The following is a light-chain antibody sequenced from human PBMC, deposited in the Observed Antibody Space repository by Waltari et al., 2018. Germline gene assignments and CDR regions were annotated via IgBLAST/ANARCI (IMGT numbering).Light chain of an antibody. V-gene: IGLV2-14*01. CDR3: SSPSTNNVFV. CDR1: SGYIGGSDF. J-gene: IGLJ2*01. Sequence: QSALTQPASVSASPGQSITIPCTGTSGYIGGSDFVSWYQHHPGRAPKVLIFDVNHRPSGIPDRFSGSKSGNTASLTISGLQAEDDADYYCSSPSTNNVFVFGGGTKVTVL. CDR2: DVN.